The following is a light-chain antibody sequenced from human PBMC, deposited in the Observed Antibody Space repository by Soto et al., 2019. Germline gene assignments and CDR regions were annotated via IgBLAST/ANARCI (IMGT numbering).Light chain of an antibody. CDR3: QQYNTASHT. V-gene: IGKV1-5*03. J-gene: IGKJ2*01. CDR1: QSISNW. CDR2: RAS. Sequence: DIQMTQSPSTLSASVGDRVTITCRASQSISNWLAWYQQKPGTAPKLLISRASALERGVPSRFTGSGSGTEFTLTISSLQPDDFAIYFCQQYNTASHTFGQVTKVDIK.